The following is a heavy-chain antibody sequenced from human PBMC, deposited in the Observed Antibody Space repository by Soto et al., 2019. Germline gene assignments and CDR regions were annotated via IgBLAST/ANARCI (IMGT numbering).Heavy chain of an antibody. J-gene: IGHJ6*02. Sequence: QVQLVQSGAEVKKPGSSVKVSCKASGGTFSSYAISWVRQAPGQGLEWMGGIIPICGTANYAQKFQGRVTIHADEYTSTAYMELSSLRSEDTAVYYCARSIVVVPAAIPKHVYYYYYGMDVWGQGTTVTVSS. CDR3: ARSIVVVPAAIPKHVYYYYYGMDV. D-gene: IGHD2-2*02. CDR1: GGTFSSYA. CDR2: IIPICGTA. V-gene: IGHV1-69*01.